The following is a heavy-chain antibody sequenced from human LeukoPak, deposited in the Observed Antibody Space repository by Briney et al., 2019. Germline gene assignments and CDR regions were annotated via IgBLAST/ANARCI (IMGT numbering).Heavy chain of an antibody. CDR1: GYSFTCYL. V-gene: IGHV5-51*01. Sequence: GESLKISCKGPGYSFTCYLNGRVPPMPGKGLELMGIIYPGVSDTRYGPYFQGQVTTSADNSISTAYLKWSSLKVSNTAMYYCARHYYDILTGYDEPGDYWGQGTLVTVSS. CDR3: ARHYYDILTGYDEPGDY. D-gene: IGHD3-9*01. CDR2: IYPGVSDT. J-gene: IGHJ4*02.